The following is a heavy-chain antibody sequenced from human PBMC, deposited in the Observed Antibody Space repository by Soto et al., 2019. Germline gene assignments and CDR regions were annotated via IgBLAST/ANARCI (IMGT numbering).Heavy chain of an antibody. CDR1: GCTFSSYA. J-gene: IGHJ6*02. Sequence: QVQLVQSGAEVKKPGSSVKVSCKASGCTFSSYAISWVRQAPGQGLEWMGGIIPIFGTANYAQKFQGRVRITADESKSTAYIELSSLRSEDTAVYYCARVYGDDFYYNYYGMDVWGQGTTVTVSS. D-gene: IGHD4-17*01. CDR3: ARVYGDDFYYNYYGMDV. V-gene: IGHV1-69*01. CDR2: IIPIFGTA.